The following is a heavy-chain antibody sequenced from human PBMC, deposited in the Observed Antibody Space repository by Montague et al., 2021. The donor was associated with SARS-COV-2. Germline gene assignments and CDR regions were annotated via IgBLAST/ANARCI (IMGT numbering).Heavy chain of an antibody. CDR3: ARTYYDILTGYYNRGAFDI. J-gene: IGHJ3*02. CDR1: GGSISSYY. CDR2: IYYSGST. Sequence: SETLSLTRTGSGGSISSYYWSWIRQPPGKGLEWIGYIYYSGSTNYNPSLKSRVTISVDTSKNQFSLKLSSVTAADTAVYYCARTYYDILTGYYNRGAFDIWGQGTMVTVSS. V-gene: IGHV4-59*08. D-gene: IGHD3-9*01.